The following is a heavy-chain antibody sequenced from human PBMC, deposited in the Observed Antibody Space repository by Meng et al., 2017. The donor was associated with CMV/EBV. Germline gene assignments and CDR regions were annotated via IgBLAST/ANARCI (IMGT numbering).Heavy chain of an antibody. CDR1: GFTVSSNY. CDR3: AKDNYGIFSSS. D-gene: IGHD4-11*01. J-gene: IGHJ4*02. V-gene: IGHV3-53*05. Sequence: GESLKISCAASGFTVSSNYMSWVRQAPGKGLEWVSVIYSGGSTYYADSVKGRFTISRDNSKNTLYLQMNSLRAEDTAVYYCAKDNYGIFSSSWGQGTLVTVSS. CDR2: IYSGGST.